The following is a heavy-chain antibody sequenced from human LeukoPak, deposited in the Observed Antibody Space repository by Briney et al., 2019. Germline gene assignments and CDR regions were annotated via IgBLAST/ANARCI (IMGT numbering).Heavy chain of an antibody. CDR1: GYTFTGYY. CDR2: INPNSGGT. CDR3: ARDHEADYDILTGPRRASYYYYYYMDV. D-gene: IGHD3-9*01. J-gene: IGHJ6*03. Sequence: GASVKVSCKASGYTFTGYYMHWVRQAPGQGLEWMGWINPNSGGTNYAQKFQGRVTMTRDTSISTAYMELSSLRSEDTAVYYCARDHEADYDILTGPRRASYYYYYYMDVWGKGTTVTISS. V-gene: IGHV1-2*02.